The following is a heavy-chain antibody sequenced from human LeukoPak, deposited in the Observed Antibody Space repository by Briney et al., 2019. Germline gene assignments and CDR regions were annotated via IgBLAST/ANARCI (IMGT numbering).Heavy chain of an antibody. CDR1: GGSFSGYY. V-gene: IGHV4-34*01. D-gene: IGHD4-17*01. J-gene: IGHJ2*01. CDR3: ARGRNGDYDYWYFDL. CDR2: INHSGST. Sequence: SETLSLTCAVYGGSFSGYYWSWIRQPPGKGLKWIGEINHSGSTNYNPALKSRVTISVDTSKNQFSLKLSSVTAADTAVYYCARGRNGDYDYWYFDLWGRGTLVTVSS.